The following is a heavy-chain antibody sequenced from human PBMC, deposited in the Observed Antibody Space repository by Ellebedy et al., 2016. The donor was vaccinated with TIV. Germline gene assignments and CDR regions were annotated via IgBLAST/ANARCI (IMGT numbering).Heavy chain of an antibody. V-gene: IGHV1-8*01. CDR3: ARDKNTISLDY. CDR1: GYAFTSYD. D-gene: IGHD3-3*01. Sequence: AASVKVSCKASGYAFTSYDINWVRQAPGQGLEWMGWINPNSGNTGYAQKFQGRVTMTRDNSIRTAYIELSSLTSEDTAVYYCARDKNTISLDYWGQGTLVTVSS. J-gene: IGHJ4*02. CDR2: INPNSGNT.